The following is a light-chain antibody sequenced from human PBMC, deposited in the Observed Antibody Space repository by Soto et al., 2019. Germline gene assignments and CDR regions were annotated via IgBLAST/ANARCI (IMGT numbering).Light chain of an antibody. CDR1: QSVSRY. Sequence: ELVLTQSPATLSLSPGERATLSCRASQSVSRYLAWYQQKPGQAPRLLIYDASNRATGIPARFSGSGSGTDFTLTSSSREPEDFAVYYCQQRSNWPPTFGQGTKLEIK. V-gene: IGKV3-11*01. CDR2: DAS. CDR3: QQRSNWPPT. J-gene: IGKJ2*01.